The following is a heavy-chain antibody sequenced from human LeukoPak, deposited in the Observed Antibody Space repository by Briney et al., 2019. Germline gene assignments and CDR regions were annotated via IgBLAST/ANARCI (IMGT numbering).Heavy chain of an antibody. CDR3: AKDLGPEGSAAKGGYFDH. CDR1: GFTFSSYA. D-gene: IGHD6-13*01. CDR2: ISGSGGST. J-gene: IGHJ4*02. Sequence: PGGSLRLSCAASGFTFSSYAMSWVRQAPGKGLGWVSAISGSGGSTYYADSVKGRFTISRDNSKNTLYLQMNSLRAEDTAVYYCAKDLGPEGSAAKGGYFDHWGQGTLVTVSS. V-gene: IGHV3-23*01.